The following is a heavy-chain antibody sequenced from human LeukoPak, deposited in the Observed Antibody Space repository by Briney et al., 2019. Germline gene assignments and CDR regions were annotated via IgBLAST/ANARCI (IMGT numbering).Heavy chain of an antibody. D-gene: IGHD3-16*01. J-gene: IGHJ5*02. CDR3: ARTRTLPIAGGFDT. CDR1: GFTFSSYC. Sequence: GGSLRLSCAASGFTFSSYCMHWVRQGPGKGLVWVSRISTYGSSTDYADSVKGRLTISRENAKNTLYLQMNSLRAEDTAVYYCARTRTLPIAGGFDTWGQGSLGTVSS. CDR2: ISTYGSST. V-gene: IGHV3-74*01.